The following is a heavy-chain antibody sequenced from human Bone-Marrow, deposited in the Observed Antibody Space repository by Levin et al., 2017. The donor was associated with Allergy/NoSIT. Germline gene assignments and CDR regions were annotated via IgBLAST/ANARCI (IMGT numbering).Heavy chain of an antibody. CDR3: ATAAAGISANYFDP. V-gene: IGHV3-30-3*01. Sequence: GESLKISCSVSGLHFSTYAIHWVRQPPGKGLEWLAVISYDGDNQYYAESVQGRFTISRDNSKNTVYLQLTTLTTEDTSIYFCATAAAGISANYFDPWGQGTLVTVSS. CDR1: GLHFSTYA. CDR2: ISYDGDNQ. D-gene: IGHD6-25*01. J-gene: IGHJ5*02.